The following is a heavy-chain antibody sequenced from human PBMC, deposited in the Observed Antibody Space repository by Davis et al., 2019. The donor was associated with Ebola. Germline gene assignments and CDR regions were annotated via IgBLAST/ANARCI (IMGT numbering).Heavy chain of an antibody. CDR3: ARFRLVPNYYYGLDV. J-gene: IGHJ6*02. D-gene: IGHD3-10*01. Sequence: GGSLRLSCVASGFPFNTFGMHWVRQAPGKGLEWISFISGSGMIDYADSVRGRFLISRDNAQKSLYLQMSSLRDDDTAVYYCARFRLVPNYYYGLDVWGHGTMVIVSS. V-gene: IGHV3-48*02. CDR2: ISGSGMI. CDR1: GFPFNTFG.